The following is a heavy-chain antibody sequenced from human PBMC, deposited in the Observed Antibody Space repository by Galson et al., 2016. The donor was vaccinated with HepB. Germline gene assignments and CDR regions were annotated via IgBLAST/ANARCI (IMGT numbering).Heavy chain of an antibody. J-gene: IGHJ5*02. V-gene: IGHV4-61*01. CDR1: GGSVSSSSYY. Sequence: SETLSLTCTVSGGSVSSSSYYWSWIRQPPGKGLEWIGNIFYRESTNYNPSLKSRVTMSVDTSNNQFSLKVTSVTAAGTAVYYCARLVGGGAGWFDPWGQGTLVTVSS. D-gene: IGHD2-21*01. CDR2: IFYREST. CDR3: ARLVGGGAGWFDP.